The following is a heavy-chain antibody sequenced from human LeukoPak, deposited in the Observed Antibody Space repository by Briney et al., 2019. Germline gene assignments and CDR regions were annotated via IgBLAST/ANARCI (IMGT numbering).Heavy chain of an antibody. Sequence: SETLSLTCTVSGYSISSGYYWGWIRQPPGKGLEWIGSIYHSGSTYYNPSLKSRVTISVDTSKNQFSLKLSSVTAADTAVYYCARLYDFWSGYTNYYYMDVWGKGTTVTVSS. V-gene: IGHV4-38-2*02. CDR1: GYSISSGYY. CDR3: ARLYDFWSGYTNYYYMDV. J-gene: IGHJ6*03. D-gene: IGHD3-3*01. CDR2: IYHSGST.